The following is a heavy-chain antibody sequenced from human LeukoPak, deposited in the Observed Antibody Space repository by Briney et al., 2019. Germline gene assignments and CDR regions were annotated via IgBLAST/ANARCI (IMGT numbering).Heavy chain of an antibody. Sequence: GGSLRLSCAASGFSFSSYGMHWVRQAPGKGLEWVSAISGSGGGTYYADSVKGRFTISRDNSKNTLYLQLNSLRAEDTAVYYCAKVLRAGRVLTISLDHWGQGTLVTVSS. CDR2: ISGSGGGT. J-gene: IGHJ4*02. D-gene: IGHD3-10*01. V-gene: IGHV3-23*01. CDR3: AKVLRAGRVLTISLDH. CDR1: GFSFSSYG.